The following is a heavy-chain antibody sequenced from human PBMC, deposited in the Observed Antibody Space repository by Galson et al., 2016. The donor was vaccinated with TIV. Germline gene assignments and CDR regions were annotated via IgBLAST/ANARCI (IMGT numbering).Heavy chain of an antibody. V-gene: IGHV3-23*01. CDR1: GFTFSIYA. D-gene: IGHD3-16*01. CDR2: ISGSGGLT. J-gene: IGHJ4*02. CDR3: ARTRDGGRHGGDY. Sequence: SLRLSCAASGFTFSIYAMSWVRQAPGKGLEWVSVISGSGGLTYYADSVKGRFTISRDNSQDTLFLHMNILRAEDTAVYYCARTRDGGRHGGDYWGQGTLVTVSS.